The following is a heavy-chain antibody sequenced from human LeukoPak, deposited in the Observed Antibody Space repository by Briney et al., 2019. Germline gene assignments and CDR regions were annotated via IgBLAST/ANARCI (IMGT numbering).Heavy chain of an antibody. V-gene: IGHV3-23*01. D-gene: IGHD2/OR15-2a*01. CDR2: ISGAGGST. J-gene: IGHJ4*02. Sequence: PGGSLRLSCAASGFHFIDYAMSWVRRAPGKGLEWVSGISGAGGSTYYADSVKGPFTISRDNSKITLYLQMDSRRVDDTAVYYCAKVFPLYFYYWGQGSLGTVSS. CDR3: AKVFPLYFYY. CDR1: GFHFIDYA.